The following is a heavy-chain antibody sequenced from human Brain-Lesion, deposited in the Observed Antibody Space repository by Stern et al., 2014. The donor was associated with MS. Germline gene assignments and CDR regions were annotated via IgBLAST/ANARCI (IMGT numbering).Heavy chain of an antibody. CDR1: GYIFTGYY. J-gene: IGHJ6*02. CDR2: INPNTGGT. V-gene: IGHV1-2*02. Sequence: VQLVESGAEVKKPGASVKVSCKTSGYIFTGYYIHWVRQAPGQGLEWMAWINPNTGGTKYGQKFQGRVTMSRDTSITTAYVEPSSLTSDDTAVYYCARDQRGITIFGVVTDYYYLGMDVWGQGTTVTVSS. CDR3: ARDQRGITIFGVVTDYYYLGMDV. D-gene: IGHD3-3*01.